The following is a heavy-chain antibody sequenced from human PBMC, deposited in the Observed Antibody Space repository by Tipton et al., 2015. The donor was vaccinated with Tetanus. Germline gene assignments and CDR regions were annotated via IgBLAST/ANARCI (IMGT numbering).Heavy chain of an antibody. Sequence: GLVKPSETLSLTCTVSGGSISTTSDYWGWIRQPPGTGLEWIGSLYYTGTTYYNPSLKSRLTISVDTSKNQFSLGLSSGTASDTAVYFCARHSLKLGMWAFDIWGRGTLVTVSS. J-gene: IGHJ3*02. CDR2: LYYTGTT. CDR3: ARHSLKLGMWAFDI. D-gene: IGHD7-27*01. V-gene: IGHV4-39*01. CDR1: GGSISTTSDY.